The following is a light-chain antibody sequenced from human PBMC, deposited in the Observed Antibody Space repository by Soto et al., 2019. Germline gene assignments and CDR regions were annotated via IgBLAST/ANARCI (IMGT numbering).Light chain of an antibody. J-gene: IGKJ4*01. Sequence: EIVMTQSPATLSVSPGERAILSCRGSQSVSSNLAWYQRKPGQAPRLLIYGASTRATGIPARFSGSGSGTEFTLTISSLQSEDFAVYYCQQYNNWPPPLTFGGGTKVEIK. V-gene: IGKV3-15*01. CDR3: QQYNNWPPPLT. CDR1: QSVSSN. CDR2: GAS.